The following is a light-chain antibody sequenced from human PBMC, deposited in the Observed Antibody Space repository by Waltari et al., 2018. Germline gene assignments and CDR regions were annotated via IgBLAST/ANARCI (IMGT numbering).Light chain of an antibody. Sequence: QSALTQPASVSGSPGQSITISCTGTSSDVGSYNLVSWYQHHPGKAPKLMIYEVRKRPSGVSTRFSGSKSGNTASLRISGLQAEDEADYYCCSYVGSSYVFGSGTKVTVL. V-gene: IGLV2-23*02. J-gene: IGLJ1*01. CDR3: CSYVGSSYV. CDR1: SSDVGSYNL. CDR2: EVR.